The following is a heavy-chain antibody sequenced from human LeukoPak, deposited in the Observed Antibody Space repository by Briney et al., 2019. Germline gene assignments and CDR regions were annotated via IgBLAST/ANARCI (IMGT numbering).Heavy chain of an antibody. D-gene: IGHD5-12*01. Sequence: GGSLRLSCVASGFTFAGYTMNWVRQAPGKGLEWVSSISSSSSYIYYADSVKGRFTISRDNAKNSLYLQMNSLRAEDTAVYYCARDRTWSGYAHNWFDPWGQGTLVTVSS. CDR3: ARDRTWSGYAHNWFDP. V-gene: IGHV3-21*01. CDR1: GFTFAGYT. CDR2: ISSSSSYI. J-gene: IGHJ5*02.